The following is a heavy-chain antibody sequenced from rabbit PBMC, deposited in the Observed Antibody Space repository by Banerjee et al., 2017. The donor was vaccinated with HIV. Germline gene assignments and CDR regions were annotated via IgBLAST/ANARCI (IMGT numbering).Heavy chain of an antibody. CDR2: IDPFFGST. Sequence: QEQLVESGGGLVKPGASLTLTCKASGFDLSRYYYMCWVRQAPGKGLEWIGFIDPFFGSTYYASWVNDRFTISRDTNENTVSLQLNSLTAADTATYFCARYSDHDGYDYPYLWGQGTLVTVS. D-gene: IGHD6-1*01. J-gene: IGHJ6*01. CDR1: GFDLSRYYY. CDR3: ARYSDHDGYDYPYL. V-gene: IGHV1S43*01.